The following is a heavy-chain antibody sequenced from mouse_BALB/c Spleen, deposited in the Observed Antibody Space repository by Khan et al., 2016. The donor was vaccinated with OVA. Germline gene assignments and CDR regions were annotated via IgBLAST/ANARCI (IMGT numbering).Heavy chain of an antibody. V-gene: IGHV5-17*02. J-gene: IGHJ2*01. CDR1: GFTFNSYG. CDR2: ISGDSNTI. Sequence: EVELVESGGGLVQPGGSRKLSCAASGFTFNSYGMHWVRQAPEKGLEWVAYISGDSNTIYYTDTVKGRATISRDNSKNTPFLQMTSLMSEDTAMYYCATSYFSGYYFDYWGPGTTLTVS. CDR3: ATSYFSGYYFDY. D-gene: IGHD1-1*01.